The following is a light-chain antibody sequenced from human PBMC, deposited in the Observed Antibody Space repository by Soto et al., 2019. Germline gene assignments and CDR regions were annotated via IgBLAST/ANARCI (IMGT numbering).Light chain of an antibody. CDR2: EVS. CDR3: CSYAGSSTSYV. Sequence: QSALTQPASVSGSPGQSITISCTETSSDFGSYNLVSWYQQHPGKAPKLMIYEVSKRPSGVSNRFSGSKSGNTASLTISGLQAVDEADYYCCSYAGSSTSYVFGTGTKVTVL. V-gene: IGLV2-23*02. CDR1: SSDFGSYNL. J-gene: IGLJ1*01.